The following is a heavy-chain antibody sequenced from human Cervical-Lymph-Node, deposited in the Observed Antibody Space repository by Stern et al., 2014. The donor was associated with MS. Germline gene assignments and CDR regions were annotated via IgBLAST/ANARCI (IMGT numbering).Heavy chain of an antibody. V-gene: IGHV3-66*01. CDR1: GFDVNANY. CDR3: ALTRMGPSDS. CDR2: LYRGGRA. J-gene: IGHJ5*01. Sequence: VQLVESGGGLVQPGGSLRLSCAASGFDVNANYVSWVRQAPGTGLKWLSILYRGGRAFYADSVEGRFSTSRDDAMNTVYLQLANLRAEDTAVYYCALTRMGPSDSWGQGTLVSVSS. D-gene: IGHD1/OR15-1a*01.